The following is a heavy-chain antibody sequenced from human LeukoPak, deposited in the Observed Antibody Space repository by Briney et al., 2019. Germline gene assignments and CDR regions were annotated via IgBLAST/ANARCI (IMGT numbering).Heavy chain of an antibody. CDR2: INPNSGGT. D-gene: IGHD2-15*01. Sequence: ASVKVSCKASGYTFIDYYVNWVRQAPGQGLEWMGWINPNSGGTNYAQKFQGRVTMTRDTSISTVYMELTSLTSDDTAVYYCARGLVVVAATGLVWFDPWGQGTLVTVSS. CDR1: GYTFIDYY. V-gene: IGHV1-2*02. CDR3: ARGLVVVAATGLVWFDP. J-gene: IGHJ5*02.